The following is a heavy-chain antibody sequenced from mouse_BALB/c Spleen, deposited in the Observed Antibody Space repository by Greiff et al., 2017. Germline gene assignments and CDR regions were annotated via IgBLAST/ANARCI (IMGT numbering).Heavy chain of an antibody. Sequence: EVQLVESGGGLVQPGGSRKLSCAASGFTFSSFGMHWVRQAPEKGLEWVAYISSGSSTIYYADTVKGRFTISRDNPKNTLFLQMTSLRSEDTAMYYCARAYGSSGYFDVWGAGTTVTVSS. J-gene: IGHJ1*01. CDR2: ISSGSSTI. D-gene: IGHD1-1*01. CDR3: ARAYGSSGYFDV. CDR1: GFTFSSFG. V-gene: IGHV5-17*02.